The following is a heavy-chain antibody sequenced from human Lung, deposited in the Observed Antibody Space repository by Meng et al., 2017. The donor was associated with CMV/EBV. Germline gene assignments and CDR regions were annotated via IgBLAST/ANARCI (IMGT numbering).Heavy chain of an antibody. CDR2: INPNCGTT. J-gene: IGHJ4*02. D-gene: IGHD3-3*01. CDR3: GRSKTITIFRVFRNSYFDY. V-gene: IGHV1-46*01. CDR1: GYTLTDYY. Sequence: AXVXVSXXTSGYTLTDYYVHWVRQAPGQGLEWMGIINPNCGTTRYAQKFQGRVTMTRDTSTSTVYMELSSLSSEDKAVYYCGRSKTITIFRVFRNSYFDYWGQGTLVXVSS.